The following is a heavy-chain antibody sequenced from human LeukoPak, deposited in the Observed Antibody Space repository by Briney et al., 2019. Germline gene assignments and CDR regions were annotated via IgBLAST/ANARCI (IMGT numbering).Heavy chain of an antibody. Sequence: SETLSLTCTVSGYSVRSGYYWGWVRQSPGQGLEWIATIYHSESTHYNPSLKSRVTISVDTSKNQFFLKLSSVTAADTAVYYCARVYSMVRQYFDYWGQGTLVTVSS. CDR1: GYSVRSGYY. J-gene: IGHJ4*02. V-gene: IGHV4-38-2*02. CDR2: IYHSEST. CDR3: ARVYSMVRQYFDY. D-gene: IGHD3-10*01.